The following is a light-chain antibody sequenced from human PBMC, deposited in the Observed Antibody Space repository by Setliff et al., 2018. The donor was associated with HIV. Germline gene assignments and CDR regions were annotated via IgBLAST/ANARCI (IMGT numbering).Light chain of an antibody. CDR3: QTWVTGIRV. CDR1: SGYSNYA. J-gene: IGLJ3*02. V-gene: IGLV4-69*01. CDR2: VKSDGSH. Sequence: QPVLTQSPSASASLGASVEITCTLSSGYSNYAITWHQQQPGRGPRYLMKVKSDGSHTKGDGIPDRFSGSSSGAERHLTISSLQSEDEADYYCQTWVTGIRVFGGGTKGTVL.